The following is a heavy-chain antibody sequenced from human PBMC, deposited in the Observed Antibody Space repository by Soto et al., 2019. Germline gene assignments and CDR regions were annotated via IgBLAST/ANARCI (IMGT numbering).Heavy chain of an antibody. CDR3: AKVLYSRGGSGLAV. J-gene: IGHJ6*02. Sequence: GESMTISSAASSFNFSSYAMHRVRQAPGKGLEWVSAISGSGGSTYYADSVKCRFTISRDNSKNTLYLQLYSLRAEETAVYYGAKVLYSRGGSGLAVGAQGTTV. CDR1: SFNFSSYA. CDR2: ISGSGGST. V-gene: IGHV3-23*01. D-gene: IGHD6-19*01.